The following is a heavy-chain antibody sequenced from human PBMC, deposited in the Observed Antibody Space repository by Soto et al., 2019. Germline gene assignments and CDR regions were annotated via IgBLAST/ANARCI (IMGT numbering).Heavy chain of an antibody. D-gene: IGHD1-20*01. CDR3: ARGITGTHSFDY. J-gene: IGHJ4*02. V-gene: IGHV1-69*13. CDR2: IIPIFGTA. CDR1: GGTVSSYA. Sequence: SVKVSCKASGGTVSSYAIRWVRQAPGQGLEWMGGIIPIFGTANYAQKFQGRVTITADESTSTAYMELSSLRSEDTSVYYCARGITGTHSFDYWGQGILVTVSS.